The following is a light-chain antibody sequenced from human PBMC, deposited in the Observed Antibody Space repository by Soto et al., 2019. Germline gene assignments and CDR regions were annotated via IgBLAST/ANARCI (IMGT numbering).Light chain of an antibody. CDR2: SFN. Sequence: QSVLTQPPSASGTPGQRVTISCSGSSSNIGSNTVNWYKQLPGTAPKLLMFSFNERPSGVPDRFSGSRSGTSTSLAIRGLQFEDEADYYCAAWDDSLNGYVFGTGTKLTVL. CDR3: AAWDDSLNGYV. CDR1: SSNIGSNT. J-gene: IGLJ1*01. V-gene: IGLV1-44*01.